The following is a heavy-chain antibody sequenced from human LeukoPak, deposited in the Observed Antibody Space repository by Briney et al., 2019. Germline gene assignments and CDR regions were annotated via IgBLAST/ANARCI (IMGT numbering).Heavy chain of an antibody. CDR1: GITFNNYW. Sequence: GGSLRLSCAASGITFNNYWMHWVRQVPGKELVWVSRICSDGSSTSYADSVKGRFTISRDSAKNTMYLQMNSLRPDDTAVYYCLLLWPRWAWGQGTLVTVSS. D-gene: IGHD3-10*01. CDR3: LLLWPRWA. CDR2: ICSDGSST. V-gene: IGHV3-74*01. J-gene: IGHJ5*02.